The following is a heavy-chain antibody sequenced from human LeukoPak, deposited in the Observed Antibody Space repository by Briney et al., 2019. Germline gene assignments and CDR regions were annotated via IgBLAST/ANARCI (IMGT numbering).Heavy chain of an antibody. V-gene: IGHV1-2*02. J-gene: IGHJ3*01. CDR3: AREFRTTTWSYDAFDL. CDR1: GYTFTDYY. D-gene: IGHD1/OR15-1a*01. Sequence: ASVKVSCKAPGYTFTDYYMHWVRQAPGQGLEWVGWINPTSGGTNYAQKFQDRVTMTRDTSNNTSYMELSRLTSDDTAVYYCAREFRTTTWSYDAFDLWGQGTMVTVSS. CDR2: INPTSGGT.